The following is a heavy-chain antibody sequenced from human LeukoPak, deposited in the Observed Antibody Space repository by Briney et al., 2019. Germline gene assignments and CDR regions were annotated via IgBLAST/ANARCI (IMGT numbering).Heavy chain of an antibody. J-gene: IGHJ4*02. D-gene: IGHD6-13*01. CDR1: GYTFTSYA. Sequence: GASVKVSCKASGYTFTSYAMHWVRQTPGQRLEWMGWINAGNGNTKYSQKFQGRVTITRDTSASTAYMELSSLRSEDTAVYYCARGPAYSSSWSSEDYWGQGTLVTVSS. CDR2: INAGNGNT. CDR3: ARGPAYSSSWSSEDY. V-gene: IGHV1-3*01.